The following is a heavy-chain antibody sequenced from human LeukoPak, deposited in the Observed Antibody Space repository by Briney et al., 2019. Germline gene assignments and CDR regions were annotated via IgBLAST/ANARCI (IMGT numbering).Heavy chain of an antibody. CDR2: IFPSGGEI. CDR3: ARDPGSSGWYPTYYYYYYMDV. V-gene: IGHV3-21*01. J-gene: IGHJ6*03. D-gene: IGHD6-19*01. CDR1: GFTFSTFA. Sequence: GGSLRLSCAASGFTFSTFAMIWVRQPPGKGLEWVSSIFPSGGEIHYADSVRGRFTISRDNAKNSLYLQMNSLRAEDTAVYYCARDPGSSGWYPTYYYYYYMDVWGKGTTVTVSS.